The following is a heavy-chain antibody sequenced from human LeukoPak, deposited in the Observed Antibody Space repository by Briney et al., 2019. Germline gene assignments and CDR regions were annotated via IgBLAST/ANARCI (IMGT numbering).Heavy chain of an antibody. V-gene: IGHV3-30*02. D-gene: IGHD3-10*01. CDR2: IRYDGRNK. CDR1: GFTFNNYG. J-gene: IGHJ3*02. CDR3: ARERGAINYGSGSYYKGAFDI. Sequence: GGSLRLSCAASGFTFNNYGMHWVRQAPGKGLEWVAFIRYDGRNKYYADSVKGRFTISRDNSKNTLYLQMNSLRAEDTAVYYCARERGAINYGSGSYYKGAFDIWGQGTMVTVSS.